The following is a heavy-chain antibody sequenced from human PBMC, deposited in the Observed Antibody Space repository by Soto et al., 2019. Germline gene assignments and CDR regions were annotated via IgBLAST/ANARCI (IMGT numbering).Heavy chain of an antibody. CDR1: GDSVSSRGSHY. J-gene: IGHJ4*02. CDR3: ARAPDY. Sequence: QLQLQESGPGLVRPSETLSLTCTVSGDSVSSRGSHYWGWIRQPPGQGLEWIGSMYPSGSNYYNPSLKSRATISIDRSKNDFSLKLESVTAAVTAMYYCARAPDYWGQGTLVTVSS. V-gene: IGHV4-39*02. CDR2: MYPSGSN.